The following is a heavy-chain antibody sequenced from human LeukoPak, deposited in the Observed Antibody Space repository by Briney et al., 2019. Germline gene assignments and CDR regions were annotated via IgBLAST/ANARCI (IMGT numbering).Heavy chain of an antibody. Sequence: GGSLRLSCTASGFTFSSDAMSWVRQAPGKGLEWVSAISGSGGSTYSADSVKGRFTISRDNSKNTLYLQMNSLGAEASAVYYCAKDGESGSYPDYWGQGTLVTVSS. CDR2: ISGSGGST. V-gene: IGHV3-23*01. J-gene: IGHJ4*02. CDR3: AKDGESGSYPDY. CDR1: GFTFSSDA. D-gene: IGHD1-26*01.